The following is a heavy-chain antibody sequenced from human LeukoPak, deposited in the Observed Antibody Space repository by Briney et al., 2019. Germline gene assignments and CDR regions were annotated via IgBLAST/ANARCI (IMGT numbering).Heavy chain of an antibody. V-gene: IGHV1-18*01. CDR2: ISAYNGNT. J-gene: IGHJ6*02. D-gene: IGHD1-1*01. Sequence: GASVKVSCKASGYTFTSYGISWVRQAPGQGLEWMGWISAYNGNTNYAQKLQGRVTMTTDTSTSTAYMELRSLRSDDTDVYYCARGVSGTKSPDYYYYYGMDVWGQGTTVTVSS. CDR1: GYTFTSYG. CDR3: ARGVSGTKSPDYYYYYGMDV.